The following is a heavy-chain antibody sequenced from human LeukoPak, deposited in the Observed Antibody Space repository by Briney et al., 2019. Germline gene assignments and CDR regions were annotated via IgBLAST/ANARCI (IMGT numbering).Heavy chain of an antibody. CDR1: GFTFSSYS. D-gene: IGHD6-6*01. CDR3: AGDPLYTYSSSSRFDY. J-gene: IGHJ4*02. V-gene: IGHV3-48*01. CDR2: ISSSSSTI. Sequence: PGGSLRLSCAASGFTFSSYSMNWVRQAPGKGLEWVSYISSSSSTIYYADSVKGRFTISRDNAKNSLYLQMNSLRAEDTAVYYCAGDPLYTYSSSSRFDYWGQGTLVTVSS.